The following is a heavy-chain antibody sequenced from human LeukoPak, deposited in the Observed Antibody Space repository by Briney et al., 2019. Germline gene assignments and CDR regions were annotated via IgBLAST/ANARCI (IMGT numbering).Heavy chain of an antibody. CDR2: ISSSSSYI. CDR1: GFTFSSYS. CDR3: AREFDGGSYYTSFDY. V-gene: IGHV3-21*01. J-gene: IGHJ4*02. D-gene: IGHD1-26*01. Sequence: TGGSLRLSCAASGFTFSSYSMNWVRQAPGKGLEWVSSISSSSSYIYYADSVKGRFTISRDNAKNSLYLQMNSLRAEDTAVYYCAREFDGGSYYTSFDYWGQGTLVTVSS.